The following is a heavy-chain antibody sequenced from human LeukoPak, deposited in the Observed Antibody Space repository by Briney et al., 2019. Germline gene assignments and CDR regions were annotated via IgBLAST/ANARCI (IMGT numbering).Heavy chain of an antibody. CDR2: ISYDGSNK. J-gene: IGHJ4*02. D-gene: IGHD2-21*01. V-gene: IGHV3-30-3*01. Sequence: PGASLRLSCAASGFTFSSYAMHWVRQAPGKGLEWVAVISYDGSNKYYADSVKGRFTISRDNSKNTLYLQMNSLRPEDTAVYYCARDDGVGGTVGVPHFDYWGQGTQVTVSS. CDR1: GFTFSSYA. CDR3: ARDDGVGGTVGVPHFDY.